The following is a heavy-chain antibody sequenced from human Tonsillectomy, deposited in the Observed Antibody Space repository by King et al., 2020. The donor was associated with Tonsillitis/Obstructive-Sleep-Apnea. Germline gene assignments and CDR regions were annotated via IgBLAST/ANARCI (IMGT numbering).Heavy chain of an antibody. CDR1: GFTFSSYA. J-gene: IGHJ4*02. CDR2: ISGSGGST. CDR3: AKARTDKIPAAMAY. V-gene: IGHV3-23*04. Sequence: VQLVESGGGLVQSGGSLRLSCAASGFTFSSYALSWVRQAPGRGLEWVSGISGSGGSTYYADSVKGRFTISRDNSKNTLYLQMKSPRAVDTAVYYCAKARTDKIPAAMAYWGQGTLVTVSS. D-gene: IGHD2-2*01.